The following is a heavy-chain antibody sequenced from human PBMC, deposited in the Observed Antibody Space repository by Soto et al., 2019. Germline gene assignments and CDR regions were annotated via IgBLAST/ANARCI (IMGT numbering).Heavy chain of an antibody. CDR2: IKSKTDGGTT. CDR3: TTDSYSTIIIVRFDY. Sequence: PWGSLRLSCAASGFTFSNAWINWVRQAPGKGLEWVGRIKSKTDGGTTDYAEPVKGRFAISRDDSNNLVYLQMNSLKIEDTAVFYFTTDSYSTIIIVRFDYWGNGPLVTVSS. D-gene: IGHD3-22*01. J-gene: IGHJ4*01. CDR1: GFTFSNAW. V-gene: IGHV3-15*07.